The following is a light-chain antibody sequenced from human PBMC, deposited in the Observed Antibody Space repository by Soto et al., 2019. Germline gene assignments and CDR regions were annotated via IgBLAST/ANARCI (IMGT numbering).Light chain of an antibody. J-gene: IGKJ3*01. V-gene: IGKV1-39*01. CDR1: QTISSY. CDR3: QQNYNTPLT. Sequence: DIEMTQSPSSLSASVGDRVTITCRASQTISSYLNWYHQKPGKAPKLLIYAVSNLQSGVPSRFSGSGSGTNFTFTICSLQPEDFGTYYCQQNYNTPLTFGPGTKVDIK. CDR2: AVS.